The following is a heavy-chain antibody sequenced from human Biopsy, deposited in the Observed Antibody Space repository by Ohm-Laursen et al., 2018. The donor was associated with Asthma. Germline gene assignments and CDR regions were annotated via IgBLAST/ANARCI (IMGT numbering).Heavy chain of an antibody. Sequence: PSVNVSCKSPVGTFNTYVIGWVRQAPGQGLGGMGGFTSVFGTPNYPQKFQDRVPITADDSTSTVYMALTSLRSEDTAVYYCARKAGSCIRRTGYSLDFWGQGTLVTVSS. J-gene: IGHJ4*02. CDR2: FTSVFGTP. CDR3: ARKAGSCIRRTGYSLDF. D-gene: IGHD2-8*02. CDR1: VGTFNTYV. V-gene: IGHV1-69*13.